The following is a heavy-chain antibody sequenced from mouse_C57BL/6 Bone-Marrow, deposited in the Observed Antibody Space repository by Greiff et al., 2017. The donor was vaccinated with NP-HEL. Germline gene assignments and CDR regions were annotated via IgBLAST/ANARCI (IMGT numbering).Heavy chain of an antibody. CDR2: INPSSGYT. CDR1: GYTFTSYT. J-gene: IGHJ4*01. CDR3: ARQRVGAMDY. Sequence: LVESGAELARPGASVKMSCKASGYTFTSYTMHWVKQRPGQGLEWIGYINPSSGYTKYNQKFKDKATLTADKSSSTAYMQLSSLTSEDSAVYYCARQRVGAMDYWGQGTSVTVSS. V-gene: IGHV1-4*01.